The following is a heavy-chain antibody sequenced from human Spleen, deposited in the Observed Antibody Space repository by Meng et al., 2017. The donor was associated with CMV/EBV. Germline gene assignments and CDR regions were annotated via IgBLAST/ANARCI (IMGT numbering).Heavy chain of an antibody. CDR1: GFTFDDYA. CDR3: AKSRGGYGGNSIDY. Sequence: SLKISCAASGFTFDDYAMHWVRQAPGKGLEWVSGISWNSGSIGYADSVKGRFTISRDNAKNSLYLQMNSLRAEDTALYYCAKSRGGYGGNSIDYWGQGTLVTVSS. CDR2: ISWNSGSI. V-gene: IGHV3-9*01. J-gene: IGHJ4*02. D-gene: IGHD4-23*01.